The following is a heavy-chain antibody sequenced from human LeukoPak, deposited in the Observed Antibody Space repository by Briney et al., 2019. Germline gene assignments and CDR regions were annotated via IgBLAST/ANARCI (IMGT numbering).Heavy chain of an antibody. J-gene: IGHJ1*01. CDR3: ARTYCSSTSCYIREVGEYFQH. V-gene: IGHV1-69*01. D-gene: IGHD2-2*02. CDR1: AGTFSSYA. CDR2: IIPIFGTA. Sequence: GSSVKVSCKASAGTFSSYAISWVRQAPGQGLEWMGGIIPIFGTANSAQKFSVRVTITADESTSTDYMELSSLRSEDTAVYYCARTYCSSTSCYIREVGEYFQHWGQGTLVSVPS.